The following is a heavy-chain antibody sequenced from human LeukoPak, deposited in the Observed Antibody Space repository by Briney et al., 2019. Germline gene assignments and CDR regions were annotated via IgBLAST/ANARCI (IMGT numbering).Heavy chain of an antibody. Sequence: ASVKVSCKASGYTFTSYDINWVRQATGQGLEWMGWMNPNSGNTGYAQKFQGRVTMTRNASISTAYMELSSLRSEDTAVYYCARNTAVAGTGFDYWGQGTLVTVSS. CDR1: GYTFTSYD. CDR2: MNPNSGNT. D-gene: IGHD6-19*01. J-gene: IGHJ4*02. V-gene: IGHV1-8*01. CDR3: ARNTAVAGTGFDY.